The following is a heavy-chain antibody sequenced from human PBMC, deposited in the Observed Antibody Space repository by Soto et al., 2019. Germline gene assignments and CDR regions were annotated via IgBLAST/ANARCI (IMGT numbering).Heavy chain of an antibody. CDR3: AGTLSGFTYGSRQFYFDY. J-gene: IGHJ4*02. Sequence: QVQLQESGPGLVKPSETLSLICTVSGDPITSYFWTWLRQPAGKGLEWIGHVFPGGPTSHNSSLKSRVSMSIDTSKNQFSLTLTSVTAADTAVYYCAGTLSGFTYGSRQFYFDYWGQGTLVTVSS. CDR1: GDPITSYF. CDR2: VFPGGPT. V-gene: IGHV4-4*07. D-gene: IGHD3-10*01.